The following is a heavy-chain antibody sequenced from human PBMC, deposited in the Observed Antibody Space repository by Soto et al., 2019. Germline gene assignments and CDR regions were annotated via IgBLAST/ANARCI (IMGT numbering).Heavy chain of an antibody. J-gene: IGHJ4*02. CDR3: AKDRNSGSYGIIDY. D-gene: IGHD1-26*01. V-gene: IGHV3-43*02. Sequence: GGSLRLSCAASGFTFDDYAMHWVRQAPGKGLEWVSLISGDGGSTYYADSVKGRFTISRDNSKNSLYLLMNSLRTEDTALYYCAKDRNSGSYGIIDYWGQGTLVTVSS. CDR1: GFTFDDYA. CDR2: ISGDGGST.